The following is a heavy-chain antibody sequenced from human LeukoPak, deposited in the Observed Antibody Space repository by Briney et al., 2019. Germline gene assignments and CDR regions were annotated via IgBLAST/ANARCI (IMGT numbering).Heavy chain of an antibody. Sequence: GGSLKPPFQAFGFPLSSFDLNWVRRAQGKGRGGVHYISNSGRTKYYADSVKGRFTISRDNAKNSLYLQMDSLSAEDTAVYYCARPIFGVVIIGWFDPWGQGTLVTVSS. J-gene: IGHJ5*02. CDR2: ISNSGRTK. V-gene: IGHV3-48*03. D-gene: IGHD3-3*01. CDR1: GFPLSSFD. CDR3: ARPIFGVVIIGWFDP.